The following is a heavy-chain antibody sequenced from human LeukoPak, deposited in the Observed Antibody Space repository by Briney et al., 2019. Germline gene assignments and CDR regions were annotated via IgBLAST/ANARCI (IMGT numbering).Heavy chain of an antibody. J-gene: IGHJ5*02. CDR2: IKQDGSEK. CDR3: ARGRGWFDP. CDR1: GFTFSNYW. V-gene: IGHV3-7*01. Sequence: GGSLRLSCAASGFTFSNYWMSWVRQAPGKGLEWVANIKQDGSEKYYVDSVKGRFTISRDNAKNSLYLQMNSLRAGDTAVYYCARGRGWFDPWGQGTLVTVSS.